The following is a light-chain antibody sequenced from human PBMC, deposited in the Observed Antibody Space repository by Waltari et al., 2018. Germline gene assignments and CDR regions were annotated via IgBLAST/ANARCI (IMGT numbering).Light chain of an antibody. CDR2: DAS. CDR3: QKYGTRPAT. J-gene: IGKJ1*01. CDR1: QSVGRTV. V-gene: IGKV3-20*01. Sequence: EIVLTQSPASLSLSPGDRPTLSCRASQSVGRTVAGYQQRPGQAPRLLIYDASSRATGIPDRFSGSWSGTDFSLTISRLEPEDLAVYYCQKYGTRPATFGQGTKVEVK.